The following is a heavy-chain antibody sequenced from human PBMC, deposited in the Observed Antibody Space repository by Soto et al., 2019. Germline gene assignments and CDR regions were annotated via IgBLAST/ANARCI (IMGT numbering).Heavy chain of an antibody. CDR3: ARDSEYSGYDY. J-gene: IGHJ4*02. CDR1: GGSISGYY. CDR2: INHSGST. V-gene: IGHV4-34*01. Sequence: PSETLSLTCAVYGGSISGYYWSWIRQPPGKGLEWIGEINHSGSTNYNPSLKSRVTISVDTSKNQFSLKLSSVTAADTAVYYCARDSEYSGYDYWGQGTLVTVSS. D-gene: IGHD5-12*01.